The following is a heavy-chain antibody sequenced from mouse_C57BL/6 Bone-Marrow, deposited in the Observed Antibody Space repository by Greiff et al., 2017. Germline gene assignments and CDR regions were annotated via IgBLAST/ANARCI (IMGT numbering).Heavy chain of an antibody. V-gene: IGHV1-50*01. CDR3: ARKEGAMDY. CDR1: GYTFTSYW. J-gene: IGHJ4*01. CDR2: IDPSDSYT. Sequence: QVQLQQPGAGLVKPGASVKLSCKASGYTFTSYWMQWVKQRPGQGLEWIGEIDPSDSYTNYIQKFKGKATLTVDTSSSTAYMQLSSLTSEDSAVYYCARKEGAMDYWGQGTSVTVSS.